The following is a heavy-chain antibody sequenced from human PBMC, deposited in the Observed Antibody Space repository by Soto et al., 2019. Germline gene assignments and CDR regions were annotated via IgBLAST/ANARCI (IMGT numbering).Heavy chain of an antibody. CDR2: IYYSGST. CDR3: ARGPDILTGRPSNCFDP. D-gene: IGHD3-9*01. V-gene: IGHV4-31*03. Sequence: KTSETLSLTCTVSGGSISSGGYYWSWIRQHPGKGLEWIGYIYYSGSTYYNPSLKSRVTISVDTSKNQFSLKLSSVTAADTAVYYCARGPDILTGRPSNCFDPWGQGTLVTVSS. CDR1: GGSISSGGYY. J-gene: IGHJ5*02.